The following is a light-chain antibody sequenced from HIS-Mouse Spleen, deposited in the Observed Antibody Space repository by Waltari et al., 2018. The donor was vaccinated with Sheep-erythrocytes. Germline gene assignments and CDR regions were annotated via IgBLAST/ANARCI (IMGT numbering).Light chain of an antibody. CDR3: YSTDSSGNRDV. CDR2: EDS. Sequence: SYELTQPPSVSVSPGQTARITCSGDALPKKYAYWYQQKSGQAPVLVIYEDSKRPSGIPERFSGSSSGTMATLTIRGAQVEDEADYYCYSTDSSGNRDVFGTGTKVTVL. J-gene: IGLJ1*01. V-gene: IGLV3-10*01. CDR1: ALPKKY.